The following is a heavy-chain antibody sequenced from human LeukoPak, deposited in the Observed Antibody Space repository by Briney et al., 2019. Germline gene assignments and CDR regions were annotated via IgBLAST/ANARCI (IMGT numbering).Heavy chain of an antibody. D-gene: IGHD3-22*01. J-gene: IGHJ4*02. CDR2: INWNGDRT. V-gene: IGHV3-20*04. CDR1: GFSLDDYG. Sequence: GGSLRLSCAASGFSLDDYGMSWVRQSPGKGLEWVSSINWNGDRTPYGDSVKGRFTISRDNAKNSLYLQMSSLRAEDTALYYCARDRSYSDVTFDSWGQGTLVTVSS. CDR3: ARDRSYSDVTFDS.